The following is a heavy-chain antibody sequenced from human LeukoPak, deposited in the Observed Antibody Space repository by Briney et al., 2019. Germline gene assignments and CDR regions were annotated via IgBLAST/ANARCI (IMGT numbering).Heavy chain of an antibody. CDR3: VRNLATIRHYFDY. J-gene: IGHJ4*02. Sequence: GGSLRLSCAASGFTFSSYAMHWVRQARKGLEWVAVISYDGSNKYYADSMKGRLTISRDNSKNTVYLQMNSLRPEDTAVYYCVRNLATIRHYFDYWGQGTLVTVSS. D-gene: IGHD5-24*01. CDR1: GFTFSSYA. CDR2: ISYDGSNK. V-gene: IGHV3-30-3*01.